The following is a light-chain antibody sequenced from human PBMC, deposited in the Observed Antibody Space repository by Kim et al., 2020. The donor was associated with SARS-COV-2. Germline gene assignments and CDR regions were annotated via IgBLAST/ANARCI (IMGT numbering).Light chain of an antibody. CDR1: QSVSSY. Sequence: PGERATLSCRASQSVSSYLTWYQQKPGQAPRLLIYDASNRATGIPARFSGSGSGTDFTLTISSLEPEDFAVYYCQQRSNWPPTFGQGTKVDI. J-gene: IGKJ1*01. V-gene: IGKV3-11*01. CDR2: DAS. CDR3: QQRSNWPPT.